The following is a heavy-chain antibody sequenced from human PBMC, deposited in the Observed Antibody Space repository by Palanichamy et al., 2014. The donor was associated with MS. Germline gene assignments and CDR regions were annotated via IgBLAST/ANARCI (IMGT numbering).Heavy chain of an antibody. V-gene: IGHV4-34*01. CDR3: ASARYDY. CDR2: INHSGNT. Sequence: QVQLQQWGAGLLKPSETLSLTCGVHGGSFSANYWTWIRQPPGKGLEWIGEINHSGNTNYNPSLKTRITISVDTSKNQFSLNLYSVTAADTAVYYCASARYDYWGQGTLVTVSS. CDR1: GGSFSANY. J-gene: IGHJ4*02. D-gene: IGHD3-9*01.